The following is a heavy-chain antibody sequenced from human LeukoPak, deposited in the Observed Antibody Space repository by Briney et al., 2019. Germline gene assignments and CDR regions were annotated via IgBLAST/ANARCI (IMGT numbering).Heavy chain of an antibody. V-gene: IGHV3-23*01. Sequence: GGSLRLSCAASGFIFSSYSMNWVRQAPGKGLEWVSGISGSGGSTYYADSVKGRFTISRDNSKNTLYLQMNSLRAEDTAVYYCAKDSGSYGDFDYWGQGTLVTVPS. J-gene: IGHJ4*02. CDR1: GFIFSSYS. CDR3: AKDSGSYGDFDY. CDR2: ISGSGGST. D-gene: IGHD1-26*01.